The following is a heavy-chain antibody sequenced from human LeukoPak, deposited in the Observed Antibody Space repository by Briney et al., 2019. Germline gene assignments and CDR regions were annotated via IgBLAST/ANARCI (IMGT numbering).Heavy chain of an antibody. CDR1: GGSISSYY. J-gene: IGHJ4*02. V-gene: IGHV4-59*12. CDR2: IYYSGST. CDR3: AREVGGDYSDY. D-gene: IGHD4-17*01. Sequence: PSETLSLTCTVSGGSISSYYWSWIRQPPGKGLEWIGYIYYSGSTNYNPSLKSRVTISVDKSKNQFSLKLSSVTAADTAVYYCAREVGGDYSDYWGQGTLVTVSS.